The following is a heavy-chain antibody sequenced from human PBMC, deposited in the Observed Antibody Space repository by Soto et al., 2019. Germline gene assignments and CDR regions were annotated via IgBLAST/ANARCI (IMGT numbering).Heavy chain of an antibody. J-gene: IGHJ6*03. CDR2: INHSGST. CDR1: GGSFSGYD. Sequence: SETLSLTCGVYGGSFSGYDWSWIRQPPGKGLEWIGEINHSGSTNYNPSLKSRVTISVDTSKNQFSLKLSSVTAADTAVYYCARPSGYYYYYMDVWGKGTTVTVSS. V-gene: IGHV4-34*01. CDR3: ARPSGYYYYYMDV.